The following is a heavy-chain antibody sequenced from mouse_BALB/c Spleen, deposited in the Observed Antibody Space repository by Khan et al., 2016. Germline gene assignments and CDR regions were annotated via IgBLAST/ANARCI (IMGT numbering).Heavy chain of an antibody. J-gene: IGHJ3*01. CDR3: ARGRDSPFAY. V-gene: IGHV1S136*01. CDR1: GYTFTSYI. CDR2: INPYNDGA. Sequence: VQLKQSGPELVKPGASVKMSCKASGYTFTSYIMHWVKQKPGQGLEWIGYINPYNDGAKYNEKFRGKATLTSDKSSSTAYMVLSILTSEDSAVYYCARGRDSPFAYWGQGTRVTVSA.